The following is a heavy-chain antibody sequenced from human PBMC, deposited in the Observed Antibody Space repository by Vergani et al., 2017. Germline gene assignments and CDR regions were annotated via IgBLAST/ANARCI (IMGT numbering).Heavy chain of an antibody. V-gene: IGHV1-2*02. CDR2: INPNSGGT. CDR1: GYTFTGYY. J-gene: IGHJ4*02. D-gene: IGHD2-21*02. Sequence: QVQLVQSGAEVKKPGASVKVSCKASGYTFTGYYMHWVRQAPGQGLEWMGWINPNSGGTNYAQTFQGRVTMTRDTSISTAYMELSRLRSDDTAVYYCARVESAYCGGDCYYFDYWGQGTLVTVSS. CDR3: ARVESAYCGGDCYYFDY.